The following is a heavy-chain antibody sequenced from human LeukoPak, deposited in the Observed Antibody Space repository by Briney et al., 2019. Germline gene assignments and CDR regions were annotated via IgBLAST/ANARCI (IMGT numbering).Heavy chain of an antibody. J-gene: IGHJ4*02. D-gene: IGHD6-13*01. CDR1: GFTLSSYW. Sequence: GGSLRLSCAASGFTLSSYWMHWVRQAPGKGLVWVSRINSDGSTTSYADSVKGRFTISRDNAKNTLYLQMNSLRAEDTAVYYCVRVSDPTTVGSSTYSSSWYLRDWGQGTLVTVSS. CDR3: VRVSDPTTVGSSTYSSSWYLRD. CDR2: INSDGSTT. V-gene: IGHV3-74*01.